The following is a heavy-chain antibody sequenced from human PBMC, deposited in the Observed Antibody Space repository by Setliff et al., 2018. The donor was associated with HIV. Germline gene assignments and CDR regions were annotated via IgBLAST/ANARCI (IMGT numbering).Heavy chain of an antibody. CDR2: MYTSGGGA. CDR3: ARVEGATATLTD. V-gene: IGHV1-46*01. D-gene: IGHD1-26*01. CDR1: GYSFTTYY. Sequence: VASVKVSCKTSGYSFTTYYIHWMRQAPGQGLEWVGLMYTSGGGAKYAQKFQGRVTMTRDTSTRTVYMELSSLRSEDTAVYYCARVEGATATLTDWGQGTLVTVS. J-gene: IGHJ4*02.